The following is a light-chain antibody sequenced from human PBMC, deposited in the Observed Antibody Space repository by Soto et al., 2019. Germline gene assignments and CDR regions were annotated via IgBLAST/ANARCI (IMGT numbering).Light chain of an antibody. CDR1: DSVSSY. CDR2: DAS. Sequence: EIVLTQSPAIVSFSPGERATLSCRATDSVSSYLVWYQQKPGQAPRLLFYDASNRATGIPARFSGSGSGTDITLTITSLELEDFAVYYCQQRSNWPLTFGGGTKVDIK. V-gene: IGKV3-11*01. J-gene: IGKJ4*01. CDR3: QQRSNWPLT.